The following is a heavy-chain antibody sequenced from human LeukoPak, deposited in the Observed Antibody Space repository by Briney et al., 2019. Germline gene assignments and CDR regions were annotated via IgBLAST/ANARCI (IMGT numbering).Heavy chain of an antibody. V-gene: IGHV3-15*01. CDR2: IKSKTDGGTT. D-gene: IGHD3-10*01. Sequence: PGGSLRLSCAASGFTFSNAWMSWVRQAPGKGLEWVGRIKSKTDGGTTDYAAPVKGRFTISRDDSKTTLYLQMNSLKTEDTAVYYCTTDRRRVRGILRYYFDYWGQGTLVTVSS. J-gene: IGHJ4*02. CDR1: GFTFSNAW. CDR3: TTDRRRVRGILRYYFDY.